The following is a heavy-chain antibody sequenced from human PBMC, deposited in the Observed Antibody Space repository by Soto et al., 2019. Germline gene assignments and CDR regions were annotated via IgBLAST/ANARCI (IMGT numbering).Heavy chain of an antibody. Sequence: GGSLRLSCAASGFTFNNAWMSWVRQAPGKGLEWVANIKKDGSEEYYVDSVKGRFTISRDSAKNSLYLQMNSLRAEDTAVYYCATSSDTGYIFDFWGQGTLVTVSS. CDR2: IKKDGSEE. V-gene: IGHV3-7*01. J-gene: IGHJ4*02. CDR1: GFTFNNAW. D-gene: IGHD3-9*01. CDR3: ATSSDTGYIFDF.